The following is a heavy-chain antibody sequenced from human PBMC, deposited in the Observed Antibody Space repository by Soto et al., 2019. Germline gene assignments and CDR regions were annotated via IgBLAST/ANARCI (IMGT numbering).Heavy chain of an antibody. D-gene: IGHD3-16*01. CDR1: SGSISSTNW. CDR2: VYHSGSI. Sequence: QVQLQESGPGLVKPSGTLSLTCTVSSGSISSTNWWSWVRQPPGKGLEWIGEVYHSGSINYNPSLNSRVTISVDKSKNHFSLTLSSVTAADTAVYYCGRALRGFSAFDIWGKGTLVTVSS. V-gene: IGHV4-4*02. J-gene: IGHJ3*02. CDR3: GRALRGFSAFDI.